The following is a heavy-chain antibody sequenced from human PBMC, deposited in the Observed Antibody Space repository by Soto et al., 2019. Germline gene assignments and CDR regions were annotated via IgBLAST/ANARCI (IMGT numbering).Heavy chain of an antibody. J-gene: IGHJ4*02. CDR2: IDTSGTKI. D-gene: IGHD3-3*01. V-gene: IGHV3-48*02. CDR3: ASHYDMWSGYLSPVDY. CDR1: RYTFSSYR. Sequence: PGGSLRLSCAASRYTFSSYRMTWARQAPEKGLEWISYIDTSGTKIYYADSVKGRFTITRDNAKNSLYLEMNSLRDEDTAVYYCASHYDMWSGYLSPVDYWGQGTLVTVSS.